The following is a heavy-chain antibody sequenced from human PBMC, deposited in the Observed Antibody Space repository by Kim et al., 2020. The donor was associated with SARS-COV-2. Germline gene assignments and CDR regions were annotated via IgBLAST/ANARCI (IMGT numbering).Heavy chain of an antibody. CDR3: ARGSSLTGYYSPLDY. Sequence: PSLKSRVTISVDTSKNQFSLKLSSVTAADTAVYYCARGSSLTGYYSPLDYWGQGTLVTVSS. D-gene: IGHD3-9*01. J-gene: IGHJ4*02. V-gene: IGHV4-59*09.